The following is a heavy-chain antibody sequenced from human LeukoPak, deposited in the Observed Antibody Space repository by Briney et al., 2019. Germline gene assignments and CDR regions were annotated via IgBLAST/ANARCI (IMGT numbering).Heavy chain of an antibody. D-gene: IGHD2-2*01. CDR2: IYPGDSDT. CDR3: ARGYRTSTSCYFDY. V-gene: IGHV5-51*01. J-gene: IGHJ4*02. Sequence: GESLNISCKGSGYSFTNHWIGWVRQMPGKGLEWMGFIYPGDSDTRYSPSFQGQVTISADKSISTAYLQWSSLKASDTAMYYCARGYRTSTSCYFDYWGQGTLVTVSS. CDR1: GYSFTNHW.